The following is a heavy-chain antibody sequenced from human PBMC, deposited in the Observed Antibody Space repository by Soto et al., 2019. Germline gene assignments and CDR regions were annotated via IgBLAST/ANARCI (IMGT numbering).Heavy chain of an antibody. Sequence: QVQLVQSGGEVKRPGASVKVSCKTSGYTFSNYGITWVRQAPGQPLEWMGWISVYSDDTNYAQKFQCRVSMTTDTSTTTAYMELRSLRSDDTAVYYCATVVPGAEAWFGPWGQGTLVTVSS. D-gene: IGHD2-2*01. V-gene: IGHV1-18*01. CDR1: GYTFSNYG. CDR2: ISVYSDDT. J-gene: IGHJ5*02. CDR3: ATVVPGAEAWFGP.